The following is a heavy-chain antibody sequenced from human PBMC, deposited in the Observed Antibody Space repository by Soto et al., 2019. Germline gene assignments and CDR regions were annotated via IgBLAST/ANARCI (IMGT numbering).Heavy chain of an antibody. CDR3: ASGLPTSPHS. CDR1: GFTFHESS. CDR2: ITWNSGSI. V-gene: IGHV3-9*01. Sequence: GGSLRLSCAASGFTFHESSMHWVRQAPGKGLEWVSSITWNSGSIIYADSVKGRFTISRDNGKKSLYLQMQSLRPEDTTLYYCASGLPTSPHSWGQGSLVTVSS. J-gene: IGHJ4*02.